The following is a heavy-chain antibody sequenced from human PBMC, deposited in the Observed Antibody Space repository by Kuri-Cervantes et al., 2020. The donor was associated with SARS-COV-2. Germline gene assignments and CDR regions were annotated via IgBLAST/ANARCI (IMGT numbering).Heavy chain of an antibody. V-gene: IGHV3-30*18. CDR3: AKDRNTAMAYFDY. CDR1: GFTFSSYG. CDR2: ISYDGSNK. Sequence: GESLKISCAASGFTFSSYGMHWVRQAPGKGLEWVAVISYDGSNKYYADAVKGRFTISRDNSKNTLYLQMNSLRAEDTDVYYCAKDRNTAMAYFDYWGQGTLVTVSS. D-gene: IGHD5-18*01. J-gene: IGHJ4*02.